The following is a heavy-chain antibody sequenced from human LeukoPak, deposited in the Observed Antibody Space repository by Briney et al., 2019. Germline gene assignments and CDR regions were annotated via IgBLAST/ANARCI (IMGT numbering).Heavy chain of an antibody. CDR2: IGDSDDRT. Sequence: PGGSMLLPSSAFAFTFSSYAMGWVSQVPGNGLEWLESIGDSDDRTCYEDSGKGRFTITKDNSKNTMYLQMNSLRAEDTAVYYCAKGTDIVVVPAWDYWGQGTLVTVSS. CDR3: AKGTDIVVVPAWDY. J-gene: IGHJ4*02. D-gene: IGHD2-2*01. CDR1: AFTFSSYA. V-gene: IGHV3-23*01.